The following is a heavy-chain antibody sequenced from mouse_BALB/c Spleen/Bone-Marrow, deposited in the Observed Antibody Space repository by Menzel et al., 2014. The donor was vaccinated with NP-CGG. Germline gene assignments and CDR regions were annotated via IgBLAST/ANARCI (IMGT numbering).Heavy chain of an antibody. CDR2: ISNGGDST. Sequence: DVQLQESAGGLVQPGGSLKLSCATSGFTFSDYYMYWVRQTPERRLEWVAYISNGGDSTYYPDTVKGRFTISRDNAKNTLYLQMSRLKSEDTAMYYWARHNYDETWFAYWGQGTLVTVSA. J-gene: IGHJ3*01. CDR1: GFTFSDYY. CDR3: ARHNYDETWFAY. V-gene: IGHV5-12*02. D-gene: IGHD2-4*01.